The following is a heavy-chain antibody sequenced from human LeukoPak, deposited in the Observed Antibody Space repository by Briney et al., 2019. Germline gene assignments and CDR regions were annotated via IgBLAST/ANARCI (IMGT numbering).Heavy chain of an antibody. J-gene: IGHJ4*02. CDR2: IRYDGSNK. V-gene: IGHV3-30*02. CDR1: GFTFSSYG. CDR3: AKDKGSGSYGYHYFDY. Sequence: PGGSPRLSCAASGFTFSSYGMHWVRQAPGKGLEWVAFIRYDGSNKYYADSVKGRFTISRDNSKNTLYLQMNSLRAEDTAVYYCAKDKGSGSYGYHYFDYWGQGTLVTVSS. D-gene: IGHD5-18*01.